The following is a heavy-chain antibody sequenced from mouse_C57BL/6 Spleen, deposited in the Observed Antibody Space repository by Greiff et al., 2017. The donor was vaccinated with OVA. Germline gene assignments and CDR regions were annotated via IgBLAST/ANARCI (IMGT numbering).Heavy chain of an antibody. CDR3: ARGKVTKAYYAMDY. V-gene: IGHV1-64*01. D-gene: IGHD2-3*01. J-gene: IGHJ4*01. CDR1: GYTFTSYW. CDR2: IHPNSGST. Sequence: QVQLQQPGAELVKPGASVKLSCKASGYTFTSYWMHWVKQRPGQGLEWIGMIHPNSGSTNYNEKFKSKATLTVDKSSSTAYMQLSSLTSEDSAVYYCARGKVTKAYYAMDYWGQGTSVTVSS.